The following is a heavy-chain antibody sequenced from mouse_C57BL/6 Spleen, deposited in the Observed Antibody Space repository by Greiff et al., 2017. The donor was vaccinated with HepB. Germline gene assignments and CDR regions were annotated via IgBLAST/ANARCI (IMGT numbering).Heavy chain of an antibody. CDR3: ARQTTVVATRYFDV. CDR1: GYTFTSYW. D-gene: IGHD1-1*01. V-gene: IGHV1-52*01. J-gene: IGHJ1*03. Sequence: QQPGAELVRPGSSVKLSCKASGYTFTSYWMHWVKQRPIQGLEWIGNIDPSDSETHYNQKFKDKATLTVDKSSSTAYMQLSSLTSEDSAVYYCARQTTVVATRYFDVWGTGTTVTVSS. CDR2: IDPSDSET.